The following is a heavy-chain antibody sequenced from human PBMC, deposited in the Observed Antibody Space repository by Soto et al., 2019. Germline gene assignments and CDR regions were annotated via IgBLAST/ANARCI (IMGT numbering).Heavy chain of an antibody. Sequence: QVQLVQSGAEVKKPGSSVKVSCKASGGTFSSYTISWVRQAPGQGLEWMGRIIRIHGIANYAQKFQGRVIHFFGRSNTEQNVTGRVPITADKSTRTAYMGLSSRSSADTAVYYCARDPLVQLERYNWFDPWGQGTLVTVSS. V-gene: IGHV1-69*08. CDR3: ARDPLVQLERYNWFDP. J-gene: IGHJ5*02. CDR1: GGTFSSYT. CDR2: IIRIHGIA. D-gene: IGHD1-1*01.